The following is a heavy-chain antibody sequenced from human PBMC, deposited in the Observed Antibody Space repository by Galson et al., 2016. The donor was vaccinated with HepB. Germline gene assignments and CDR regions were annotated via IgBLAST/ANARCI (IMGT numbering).Heavy chain of an antibody. V-gene: IGHV1-46*01. CDR1: GYPFTRYY. CDR2: INPSGGT. CDR3: AREPHGRTGDYYYYYGMDG. Sequence: SVKVSCKASGYPFTRYYLHWVRQAPGQAPEWMGVINPSGGTNYAQRFQGRVAMTRDTSTSTVYLDLSSLRFEDTALYYCAREPHGRTGDYYYYYGMDGWGQGATVTVSS. J-gene: IGHJ6*02. D-gene: IGHD3-10*01.